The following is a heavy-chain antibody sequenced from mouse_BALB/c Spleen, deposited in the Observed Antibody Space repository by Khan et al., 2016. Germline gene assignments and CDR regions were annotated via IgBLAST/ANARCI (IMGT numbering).Heavy chain of an antibody. Sequence: VQLQQSGAELVKPGASVKLSCTASGFNIKDTFMHWVKQRPEQGLEWIGRIDPANGNTRYDPKFQDKATITADTSSNTAYLQLSSLTSEDTAVYYCARRGPIYYDGSTYGYWGQGTTLTVSS. V-gene: IGHV14-3*02. CDR1: GFNIKDTF. CDR2: IDPANGNT. J-gene: IGHJ2*01. CDR3: ARRGPIYYDGSTYGY. D-gene: IGHD1-1*01.